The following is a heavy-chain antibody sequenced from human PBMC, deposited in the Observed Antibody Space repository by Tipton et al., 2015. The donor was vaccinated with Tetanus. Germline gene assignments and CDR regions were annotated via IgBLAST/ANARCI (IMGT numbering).Heavy chain of an antibody. J-gene: IGHJ3*02. V-gene: IGHV1-18*01. CDR3: AIVAWDAFDM. Sequence: QLVQSGAEVKKSGAAVKVSCKTSGYRFNSYGISWARQAPGQGLEWMGWISAFNGETKYAQKVQGRVIMTTDTATSTAYMELRSLRSDDTAMYYGAIVAWDAFDMWGQGTMVVVSS. CDR1: GYRFNSYG. CDR2: ISAFNGET.